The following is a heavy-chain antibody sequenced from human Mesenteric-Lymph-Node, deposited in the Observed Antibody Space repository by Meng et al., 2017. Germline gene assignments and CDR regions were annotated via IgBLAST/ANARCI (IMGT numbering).Heavy chain of an antibody. Sequence: SETLSLTCTVPGGSISSSSYYWGWIRQPPGKGLEWIGSIYYSGSTHYNPPLKSRVSISVDTSKNQFSLKVPSVTAADTALYYCARVGYGYGNNLETFDIWGPGTKVTVSS. CDR2: IYYSGST. CDR1: GGSISSSSYY. V-gene: IGHV4-39*07. CDR3: ARVGYGYGNNLETFDI. D-gene: IGHD1-14*01. J-gene: IGHJ3*02.